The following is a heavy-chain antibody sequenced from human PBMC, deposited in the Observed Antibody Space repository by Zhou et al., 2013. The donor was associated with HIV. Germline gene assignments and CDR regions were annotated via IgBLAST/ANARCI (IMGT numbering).Heavy chain of an antibody. CDR1: GGTFSSYD. Sequence: QVQLVQSGAEVKKPGSSVKVSCKASGGTFSSYDINWVRQATGQGLEWMGWMNPNSGNTGYAQKFQGRVTITRNTSISTAYMELSSLRSEDTAVYYCARGLDIVATQYIHYYYYMDVWAKGPRSPSP. CDR3: ARGLDIVATQYIHYYYYMDV. D-gene: IGHD5-12*01. V-gene: IGHV1-8*03. J-gene: IGHJ6*03. CDR2: MNPNSGNT.